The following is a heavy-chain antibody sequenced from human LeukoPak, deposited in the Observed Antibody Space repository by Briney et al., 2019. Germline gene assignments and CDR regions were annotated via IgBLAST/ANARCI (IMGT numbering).Heavy chain of an antibody. CDR1: GFTFSSYW. Sequence: GGSLRLSCAASGFTFSSYWMSWVRQAPGMGLEWVANIKQDGSEKYYVDSVKGRFTISRDNAKNLLYLQMNSLRAEDTAVYYCARLSDFWSGYDSAPDYWGQGTLVTVSS. D-gene: IGHD3-3*01. CDR3: ARLSDFWSGYDSAPDY. CDR2: IKQDGSEK. J-gene: IGHJ4*02. V-gene: IGHV3-7*01.